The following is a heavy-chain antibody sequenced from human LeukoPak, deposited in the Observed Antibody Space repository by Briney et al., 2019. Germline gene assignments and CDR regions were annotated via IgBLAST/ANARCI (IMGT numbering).Heavy chain of an antibody. Sequence: SQTLSLTCAISGDSVSSNSAAWNWIRQSPSRGLEWLGRTYYRSKWYNDYAVSVKSRITINPDTSKNQFSLKLSSVTAADTAVYYRARSLRLRYFDWLRPGDAFDIWGQGTMVTVSS. D-gene: IGHD3-9*01. V-gene: IGHV6-1*01. J-gene: IGHJ3*02. CDR2: TYYRSKWYN. CDR3: ARSLRLRYFDWLRPGDAFDI. CDR1: GDSVSSNSAA.